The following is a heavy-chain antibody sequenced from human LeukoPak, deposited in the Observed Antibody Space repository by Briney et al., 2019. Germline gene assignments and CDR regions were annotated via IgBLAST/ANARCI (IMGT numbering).Heavy chain of an antibody. Sequence: SETPSLTCAVYGGSFSGYYWSWIRQPPGKGLEGIEEINHSGSTNYNPSLKSRVTISVDTSKNQFSLKLSSVTAADTAVYYCARGPISYCGGDCYFSYYFDYWGQGTLVTVSS. CDR2: INHSGST. J-gene: IGHJ4*02. CDR1: GGSFSGYY. CDR3: ARGPISYCGGDCYFSYYFDY. D-gene: IGHD2-21*01. V-gene: IGHV4-34*01.